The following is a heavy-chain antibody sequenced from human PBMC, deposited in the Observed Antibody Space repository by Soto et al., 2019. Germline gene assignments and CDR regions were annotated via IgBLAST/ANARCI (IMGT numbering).Heavy chain of an antibody. CDR1: GFTFTTYA. Sequence: LESGGDLVQPGGSLRLSCAASGFTFTTYAMTWVRQAPGKGLEWVSAISGSGGSTYYADSVKGRFTISRDNSKNTLYLQMNSLRAEDTAVYYCAKDKDTTFSPQDYWGQGTLVTVSS. D-gene: IGHD2-15*01. V-gene: IGHV3-23*01. CDR2: ISGSGGST. CDR3: AKDKDTTFSPQDY. J-gene: IGHJ4*02.